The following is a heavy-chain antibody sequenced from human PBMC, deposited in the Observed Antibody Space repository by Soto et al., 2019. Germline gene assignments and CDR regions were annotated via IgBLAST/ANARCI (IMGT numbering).Heavy chain of an antibody. D-gene: IGHD6-25*01. V-gene: IGHV3-30-3*01. CDR3: ARAGGLLLDY. Sequence: QVQLVESGGGVGQPGRSLRLSCAASGFTFRTYAMPWVRQAPGEGLEWVALISYDGSNKYYADSVKGRFTISRDTSKNTLYLQMNSLRADETAVYYCARAGGLLLDYWGQGTLVTVSS. CDR2: ISYDGSNK. J-gene: IGHJ4*02. CDR1: GFTFRTYA.